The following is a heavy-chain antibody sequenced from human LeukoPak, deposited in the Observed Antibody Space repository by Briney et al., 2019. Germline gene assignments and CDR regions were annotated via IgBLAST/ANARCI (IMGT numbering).Heavy chain of an antibody. J-gene: IGHJ4*02. V-gene: IGHV3-30*18. CDR3: AKDLYGNFDY. D-gene: IGHD2/OR15-2a*01. CDR1: GFTFSGYE. Sequence: GGSLRLSCTVSGFTFSGYEMNWVRQAPGKGLEWVAVISYDGSNKHYVDSVKGRFSISRDNSKNTLYLQMNSLRAEDTAVYYCAKDLYGNFDYWGQGTLVTVSS. CDR2: ISYDGSNK.